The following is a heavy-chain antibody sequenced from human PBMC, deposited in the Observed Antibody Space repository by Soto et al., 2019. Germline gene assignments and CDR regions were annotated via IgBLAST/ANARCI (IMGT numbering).Heavy chain of an antibody. CDR3: AKDYYGGASDI. Sequence: GGSLRLSCAASGFTFSRYAMHWVRQAPGTGLEWVGSISYDGDNTYFPDSAKGRFTISRDNSKNTLYLQMNSLRPEDTAVFYCAKDYYGGASDIWGQETMVTVSS. V-gene: IGHV3-30-3*01. CDR1: GFTFSRYA. CDR2: ISYDGDNT. J-gene: IGHJ3*02. D-gene: IGHD3-10*01.